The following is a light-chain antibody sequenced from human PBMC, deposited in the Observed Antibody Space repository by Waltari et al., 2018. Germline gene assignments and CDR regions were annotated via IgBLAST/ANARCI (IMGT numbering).Light chain of an antibody. CDR1: QDISNN. CDR3: QQSYTMPMYT. J-gene: IGKJ2*01. V-gene: IGKV1-39*01. Sequence: DIQMTQSPSSLSASVGDRVTITCRASQDISNNLNWYQQKPGKAPARLIFAVFTLQSGVPSRFSGSGSWTEFTLTISSLQHEDSATDYCQQSYTMPMYTFGQGTKLEIK. CDR2: AVF.